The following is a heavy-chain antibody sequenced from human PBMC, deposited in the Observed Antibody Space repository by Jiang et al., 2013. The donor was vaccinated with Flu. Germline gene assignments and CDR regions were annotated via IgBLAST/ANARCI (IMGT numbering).Heavy chain of an antibody. D-gene: IGHD1-26*01. CDR2: ISYDGSNK. CDR1: GFTFSSYG. J-gene: IGHJ6*02. Sequence: CAASGFTFSSYGMHWVRQAPGKGLEWVAVISYDGSNKYYADSVKGRFTISRDNSKNTLYLQMNSLRAEDTAVYYCARGGDDPAPAWSGSYSERYYYYGMDVWGQGTTVTVSS. V-gene: IGHV3-33*05. CDR3: ARGGDDPAPAWSGSYSERYYYYGMDV.